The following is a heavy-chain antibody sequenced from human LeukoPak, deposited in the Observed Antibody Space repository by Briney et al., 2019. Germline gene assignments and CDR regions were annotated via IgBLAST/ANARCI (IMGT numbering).Heavy chain of an antibody. V-gene: IGHV3-21*01. Sequence: GGSLRLSCAASGFPFSSYSMNWVRQAPGKGLEWVSSISSGTSFIYYADSVKGRFTISRDNSKNTLYLKMNSLRAEDTAVYYCARVDSGSSSWASYYYYYMDVWGKGTTVTISS. CDR3: ARVDSGSSSWASYYYYYMDV. CDR2: ISSGTSFI. J-gene: IGHJ6*03. CDR1: GFPFSSYS. D-gene: IGHD6-13*01.